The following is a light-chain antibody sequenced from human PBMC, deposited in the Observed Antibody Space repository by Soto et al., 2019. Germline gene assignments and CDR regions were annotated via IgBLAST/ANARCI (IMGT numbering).Light chain of an antibody. Sequence: EIVLTQSPGTLSLSPGERATLSCRASQSVSSSYLAWYQQKPGQAPRLLIYGASSRATGIPDRFSGSESGTDFTLTISRLEPEDFAVYYCQQYGSSPVTFGQGTKLEIK. J-gene: IGKJ2*01. CDR2: GAS. V-gene: IGKV3-20*01. CDR3: QQYGSSPVT. CDR1: QSVSSSY.